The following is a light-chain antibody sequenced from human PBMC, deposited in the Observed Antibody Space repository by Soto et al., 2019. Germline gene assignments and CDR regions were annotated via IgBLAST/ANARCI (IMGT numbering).Light chain of an antibody. V-gene: IGKV1-5*03. CDR3: QQYNRYSWT. J-gene: IGKJ1*01. CDR2: KAS. CDR1: QSISSW. Sequence: DIQMTQSPSTLSASVGDRVTITCRASQSISSWLAWYQQKPGKAPKLLIYKASSLESGVPSRFSGSGSGTEFTLTISSRQPDDFATYYCQQYNRYSWTFGQGTKVEIK.